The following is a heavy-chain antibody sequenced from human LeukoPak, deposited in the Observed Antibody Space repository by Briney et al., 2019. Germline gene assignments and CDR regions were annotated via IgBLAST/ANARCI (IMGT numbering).Heavy chain of an antibody. Sequence: GSLRLSCAASGINVSANYMTWIRQAPGKGLEWVSLIYGAGAAYYAESVRGRFIISRDNSKNTLFLQMNSLRAEDTAVYYCVSSTGQQLIPYDYWGQGTHVAVFS. J-gene: IGHJ4*02. CDR2: IYGAGAA. CDR3: VSSTGQQLIPYDY. D-gene: IGHD6-13*01. CDR1: GINVSANY. V-gene: IGHV3-66*02.